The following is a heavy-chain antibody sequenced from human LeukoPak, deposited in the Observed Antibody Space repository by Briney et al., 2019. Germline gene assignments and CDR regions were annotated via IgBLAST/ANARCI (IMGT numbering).Heavy chain of an antibody. CDR2: INPSGGTT. CDR1: GYTFTTYY. Sequence: GASVKVSCKTSGYTFTTYYMHWVRQAPGQGLEWMGIINPSGGTTNYAQKFQGRVTMTRGTSTTTLYMELSSLRSEDTAVYYCARGRPGSGWSFDYWGQGTLVTVSS. J-gene: IGHJ4*02. V-gene: IGHV1-46*01. CDR3: ARGRPGSGWSFDY. D-gene: IGHD6-19*01.